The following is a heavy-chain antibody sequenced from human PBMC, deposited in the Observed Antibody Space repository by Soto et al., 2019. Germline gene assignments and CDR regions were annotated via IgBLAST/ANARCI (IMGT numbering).Heavy chain of an antibody. Sequence: QVQLVQSGAEVKQPGASVKVSCKASGYSFSGYGIHWVRQAPGQRPEWMGWISAGNGITKLSQQFQGGEAGIRDTAARTAYMELRSLTSEDTAVYYCARGSSSWSLGTGAYYGMDVWGQGTTVFVSS. CDR3: ARGSSSWSLGTGAYYGMDV. CDR1: GYSFSGYG. J-gene: IGHJ6*02. CDR2: ISAGNGIT. V-gene: IGHV1-3*01. D-gene: IGHD2-2*01.